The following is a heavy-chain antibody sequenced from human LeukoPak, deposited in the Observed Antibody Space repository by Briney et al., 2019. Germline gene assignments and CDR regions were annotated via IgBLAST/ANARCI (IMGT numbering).Heavy chain of an antibody. D-gene: IGHD4-17*01. J-gene: IGHJ3*02. CDR2: IYPGDSDT. V-gene: IGHV5-51*01. CDR3: ASRKDYGDYGFNDAFDI. CDR1: GYSFTCYW. Sequence: GEPLKVSFTCSGYSFTCYWIGWARQMPGKGLEWMGIIYPGDSDTRYSPSFQGQVTLSADKSISTAYLQWSSLKASDTAMYYCASRKDYGDYGFNDAFDIWGQGTMVTVSS.